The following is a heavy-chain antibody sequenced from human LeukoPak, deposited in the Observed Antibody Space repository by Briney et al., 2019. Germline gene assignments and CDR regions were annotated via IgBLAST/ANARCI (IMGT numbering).Heavy chain of an antibody. CDR2: IYYSGST. CDR3: ARVTYGRSFDY. Sequence: SQTLSLTRTVSGGSISSGDYYWSWIRQPPGKGLEWIGYIYYSGSTYYNPSLKSRITISMDTSNNQFSLKLSSVTAADTAVYYCARVTYGRSFDYWGQGTLVTVSS. D-gene: IGHD2-21*02. J-gene: IGHJ4*02. V-gene: IGHV4-30-4*01. CDR1: GGSISSGDYY.